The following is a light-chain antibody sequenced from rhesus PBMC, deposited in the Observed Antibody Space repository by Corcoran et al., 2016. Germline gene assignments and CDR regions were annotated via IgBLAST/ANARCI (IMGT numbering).Light chain of an antibody. J-gene: IGKJ4*01. CDR3: QQYNSFPPT. Sequence: DIQMTQSPSSLSTSVGDRVTITCRASQDIHNYLAWYQRKPGRAPKSLIDSASSLQTGVPSRFSGGRSGTDYTLIISNLQPEDIATYYCQQYNSFPPTFGGGTEVEIK. V-gene: IGKV1-66*01. CDR1: QDIHNY. CDR2: SAS.